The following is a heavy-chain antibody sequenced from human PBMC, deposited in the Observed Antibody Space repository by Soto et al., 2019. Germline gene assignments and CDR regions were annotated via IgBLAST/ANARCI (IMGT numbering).Heavy chain of an antibody. CDR1: GFTFSSYG. CDR3: ARDPLDYDILTGFDY. CDR2: IWYDGSNK. V-gene: IGHV3-33*01. J-gene: IGHJ4*02. D-gene: IGHD3-9*01. Sequence: GGSLRLSCAASGFTFSSYGMHWARQAPGKGLEWVAVIWYDGSNKYYADSVKGRFTISRDNSKNTLYLQMNSLRAEDTAVYYCARDPLDYDILTGFDYWGQGTLVTVSS.